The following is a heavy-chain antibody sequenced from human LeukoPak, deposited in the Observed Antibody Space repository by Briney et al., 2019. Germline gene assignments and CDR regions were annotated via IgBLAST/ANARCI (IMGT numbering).Heavy chain of an antibody. D-gene: IGHD1-26*01. CDR3: ATLVYSGSRYHFDT. CDR2: FLYSGTT. Sequence: SETLSLTCSVSNGAVRNYYWTWIRQPPGQGLEWIGNFLYSGTTTYRASLDSRLIISVDNSKNTVSLRLFSVTAADTAVYYCATLVYSGSRYHFDTWGQGTLVTVSS. CDR1: NGAVRNYY. J-gene: IGHJ4*02. V-gene: IGHV4-59*02.